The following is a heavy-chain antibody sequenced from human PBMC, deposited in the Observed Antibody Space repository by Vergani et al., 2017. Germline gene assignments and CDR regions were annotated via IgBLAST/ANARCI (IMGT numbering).Heavy chain of an antibody. CDR2: IYSSGSP. CDR1: GGSISSGGYY. D-gene: IGHD6-19*01. Sequence: QVQLQESGPGLVKPSQTLSLTCTVSGGSISSGGYYWSWIRQHPGKGLEWIGYIYSSGSPNSNPSLKSRVTIAVDTSKNQFSLTLSSVTAADTAVYYGAGGVRGGSGWYYYYYGMDVWGQGTTVTVS. V-gene: IGHV4-31*03. CDR3: AGGVRGGSGWYYYYYGMDV. J-gene: IGHJ6*02.